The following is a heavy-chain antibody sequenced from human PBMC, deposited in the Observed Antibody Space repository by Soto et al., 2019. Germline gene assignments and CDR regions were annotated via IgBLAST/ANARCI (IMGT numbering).Heavy chain of an antibody. CDR1: GFTFSSYA. J-gene: IGHJ4*02. CDR2: ISGSGGST. D-gene: IGHD3-16*02. Sequence: EVQLLESGGGLVQPGGSLRLSCAASGFTFSSYAMSWVRQAPGKGLEWVSAISGSGGSTYYADSVKGRSTISRDNSKSTLYLQMNSLRAEDTAVYYCAKGYVWGSYRFDYWGQGTLVTVSS. V-gene: IGHV3-23*01. CDR3: AKGYVWGSYRFDY.